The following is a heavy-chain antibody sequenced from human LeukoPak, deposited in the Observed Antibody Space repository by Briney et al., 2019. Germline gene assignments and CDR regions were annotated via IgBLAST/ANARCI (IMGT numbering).Heavy chain of an antibody. J-gene: IGHJ4*02. CDR2: IYPGDSDT. CDR1: GYSFTSYC. D-gene: IGHD2-2*01. CDR3: ARRDFCSSTSCSPIEFDY. Sequence: GESLKISCNGSGYSFTSYCIGWVRQMPGKGLEGMVIIYPGDSDTRYSPSFQGHVTISADKSTSTAYLQWSSLKASDTAMYYCARRDFCSSTSCSPIEFDYWGQGTLVTVSS. V-gene: IGHV5-51*01.